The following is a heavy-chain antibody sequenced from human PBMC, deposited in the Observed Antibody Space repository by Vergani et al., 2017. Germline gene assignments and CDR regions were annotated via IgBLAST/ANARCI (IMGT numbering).Heavy chain of an antibody. CDR3: ARENYYDFWSGYHTYYYYYMDV. J-gene: IGHJ6*03. CDR1: GFTFNHYA. V-gene: IGHV3-23*01. D-gene: IGHD3-3*01. Sequence: EVQLLESGGDLVQPGGSLRLSCAASGFTFNHYAMNWVRQAPGKGLEWVSGISGSGGSTYYAGSVKGRFTISRDSSKNTLYLQMNSLSAGDTAVYYCARENYYDFWSGYHTYYYYYMDVWGKGTTVTVSS. CDR2: ISGSGGST.